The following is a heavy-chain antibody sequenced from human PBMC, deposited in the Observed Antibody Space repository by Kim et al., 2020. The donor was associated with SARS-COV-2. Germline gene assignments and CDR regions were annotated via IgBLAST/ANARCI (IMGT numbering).Heavy chain of an antibody. Sequence: GGSLRLSCTASGFTFSTHSMSWVRQAPGGGLEWVSAITGNDGSTYYADSVRGRFTISRDNSKNTLYLQINSLRAEDTAVYFCAKLTDHWGQGTLVTVSS. CDR2: ITGNDGST. V-gene: IGHV3-23*01. CDR1: GFTFSTHS. D-gene: IGHD3-9*01. CDR3: AKLTDH. J-gene: IGHJ4*02.